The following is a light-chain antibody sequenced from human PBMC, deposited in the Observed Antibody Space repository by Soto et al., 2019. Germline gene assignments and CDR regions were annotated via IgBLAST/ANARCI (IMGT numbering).Light chain of an antibody. V-gene: IGLV1-51*01. Sequence: QSVLTQPPSLSAAPRQKFSISSSGNSSNVGTNDVSWYLQLPGTAPKLLIYDNDQRPSGTPDRFSGSKSGTSATLGITGLQTGDEGDYYCGTWASSLSAGVFGGGTTVTIL. CDR2: DND. CDR3: GTWASSLSAGV. J-gene: IGLJ2*01. CDR1: SSNVGTND.